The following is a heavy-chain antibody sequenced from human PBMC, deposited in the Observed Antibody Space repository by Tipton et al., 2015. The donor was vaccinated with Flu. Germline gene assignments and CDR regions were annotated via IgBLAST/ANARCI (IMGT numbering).Heavy chain of an antibody. V-gene: IGHV3-13*01. J-gene: IGHJ6*02. CDR1: GFTFSSYD. CDR2: INTGGNT. CDR3: ARAGNNYYGMDV. D-gene: IGHD1/OR15-1a*01. Sequence: RLSCVASGFTFSSYDMHWVRQATGKGLEWVSAINTGGNTFYPDSVKGRFTISRENAKNSLYLQLNSLRAGDTAVYYCARAGNNYYGMDVWGQGTTVTVPS.